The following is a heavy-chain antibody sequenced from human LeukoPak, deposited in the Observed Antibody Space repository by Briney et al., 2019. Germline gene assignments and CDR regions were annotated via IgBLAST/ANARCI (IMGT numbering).Heavy chain of an antibody. J-gene: IGHJ6*02. Sequence: GGSLRLSCAASGFTFSNYGMHWVRQAPGKGLEWVAVISYDGSNKYSADSVKGRFTISRDNSKNTLYLQMNSLRAEDKAVYYCARRTAAAGVVYYGMDVWGQGTTVTVS. D-gene: IGHD6-13*01. V-gene: IGHV3-30*03. CDR1: GFTFSNYG. CDR2: ISYDGSNK. CDR3: ARRTAAAGVVYYGMDV.